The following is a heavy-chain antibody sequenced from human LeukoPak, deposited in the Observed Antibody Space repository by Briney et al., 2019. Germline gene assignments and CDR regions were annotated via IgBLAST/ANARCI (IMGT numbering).Heavy chain of an antibody. D-gene: IGHD6-13*01. J-gene: IGHJ4*02. CDR1: GVTLSSYG. Sequence: GRSLRLSCTASGVTLSSYGMHWVRQAPGKGLEWVAVTSYDGGNEYYADSMKGRFTVSRDNSKNTLYLQMNGLRTEDTAVYYCAKDSSRWAFDSWGQGTLVTVSS. CDR2: TSYDGGNE. CDR3: AKDSSRWAFDS. V-gene: IGHV3-30*18.